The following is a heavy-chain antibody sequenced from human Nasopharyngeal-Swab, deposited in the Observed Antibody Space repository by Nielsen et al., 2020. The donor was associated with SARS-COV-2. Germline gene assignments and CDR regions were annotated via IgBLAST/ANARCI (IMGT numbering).Heavy chain of an antibody. Sequence: GESLKISCAASGFTFSSYAMSWVRQAPGKGLEWVSAISGGGGSTYYADSVKGRFTISRDNSKNTLYLQMNSLRAEDTAVYYCAKEESDSSGYYYWGQGTLVTVSS. D-gene: IGHD3-22*01. J-gene: IGHJ4*02. CDR1: GFTFSSYA. V-gene: IGHV3-23*01. CDR2: ISGGGGST. CDR3: AKEESDSSGYYY.